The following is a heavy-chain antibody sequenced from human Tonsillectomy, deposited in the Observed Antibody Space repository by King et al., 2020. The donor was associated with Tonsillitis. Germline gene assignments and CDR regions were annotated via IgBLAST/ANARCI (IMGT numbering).Heavy chain of an antibody. CDR1: GFSVISSGVG. D-gene: IGHD2/OR15-2a*01. CDR2: IYWDDDK. V-gene: IGHV2-5*02. CDR3: AHRPFDGGVFDF. J-gene: IGHJ4*02. Sequence: FTLKESGPTLVKATQTLTLTCTFSGFSVISSGVGVGWIRQPPGKALEWLALIYWDDDKRYSPSLRSRLTITKDTSKNQVVLTMTNMDPVDTATYYCAHRPFDGGVFDFWGQGTLVTVSS.